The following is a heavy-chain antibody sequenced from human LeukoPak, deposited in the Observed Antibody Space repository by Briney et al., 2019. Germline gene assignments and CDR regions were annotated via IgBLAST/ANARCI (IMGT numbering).Heavy chain of an antibody. CDR2: SRNEGHSYST. CDR1: GFTFSDHY. V-gene: IGHV3-72*01. CDR3: VALLRGIGY. Sequence: GGSLRLSCAVSGFTFSDHYMDWVRQAPGKGLEWIGRSRNEGHSYSTDFAASVRGRASLSRDHSRNTLYLQINSLRTDDTAVYYCVALLRGIGYWGQGTLVTVSS. J-gene: IGHJ4*02. D-gene: IGHD3-10*01.